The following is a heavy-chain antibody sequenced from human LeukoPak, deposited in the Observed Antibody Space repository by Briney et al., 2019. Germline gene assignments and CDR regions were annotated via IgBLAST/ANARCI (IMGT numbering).Heavy chain of an antibody. J-gene: IGHJ6*03. CDR2: ISYDGSNK. D-gene: IGHD5-18*01. V-gene: IGHV3-30*04. CDR3: ARGPRGYSYGPTPRYMDV. Sequence: GGSLRLSCAASGFTFSSYAMHWVRQAPGKGLEWVAVISYDGSNKYYADSVKGRFTISRDNSKNTLYLQMNSLRAEDTAVYYCARGPRGYSYGPTPRYMDVWGKGTTVTVSS. CDR1: GFTFSSYA.